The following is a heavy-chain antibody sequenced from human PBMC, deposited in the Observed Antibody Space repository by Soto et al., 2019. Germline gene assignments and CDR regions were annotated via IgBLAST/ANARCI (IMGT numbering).Heavy chain of an antibody. CDR1: GFTFSSYA. D-gene: IGHD3-22*01. V-gene: IGHV3-23*01. CDR3: AKDYYYDSSGYDYYFDY. Sequence: PGGSLRLSCAASGFTFSSYAMSWVRQAPGKGLEWVSAISGSGGSTYYADSVKGRFTISRDNSKNTLYLQMNSLRAEDTAVYYCAKDYYYDSSGYDYYFDYWGQGTLVTVSS. J-gene: IGHJ4*02. CDR2: ISGSGGST.